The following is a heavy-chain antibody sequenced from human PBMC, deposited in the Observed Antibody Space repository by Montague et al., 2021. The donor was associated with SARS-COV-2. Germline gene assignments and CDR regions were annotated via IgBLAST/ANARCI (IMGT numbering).Heavy chain of an antibody. CDR2: LNHSGGV. Sequence: SETLSLTCIVSGGFISDSYYCACFLQPPGKGLVWLGSLNHSGGVYSNPSPMSRVSITVDNTKNHFSLRLTSATAAETAVYYCGPGAEEAHFAMDVWGQGTTVTVSS. J-gene: IGHJ6*02. V-gene: IGHV4-39*02. CDR3: GPGAEEAHFAMDV. CDR1: GGFISDSYY.